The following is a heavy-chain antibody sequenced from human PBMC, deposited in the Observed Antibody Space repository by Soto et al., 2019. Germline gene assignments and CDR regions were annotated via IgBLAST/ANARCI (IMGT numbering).Heavy chain of an antibody. J-gene: IGHJ6*02. CDR1: GFTFGNFV. CDR3: XRASXDRNHMEV. Sequence: EVQLLESGGGLVQPGGSLRLSCAASGFTFGNFVMRWVRQTPGKGLEWVSTITESGGDTYYTDSVKGRFTISRDNSKNTLYLQMTSLRAEDTALYYCXRASXDRNHMEVWGPGTTVTVSS. V-gene: IGHV3-23*01. CDR2: ITESGGDT.